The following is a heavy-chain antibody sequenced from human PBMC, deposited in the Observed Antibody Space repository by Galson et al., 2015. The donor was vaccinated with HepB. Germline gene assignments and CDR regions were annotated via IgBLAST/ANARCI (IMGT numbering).Heavy chain of an antibody. J-gene: IGHJ6*02. D-gene: IGHD3-10*01. CDR2: ISSSSSYI. V-gene: IGHV3-21*01. CDR3: ARAAMVRGVGSMDV. Sequence: SLRLSCAASGFTFSSYSMNWVRQAPGKGLEWVSSISSSSSYIYYADSVKGRFTISRDNAKNSLYLQMNSLRAEDTAVYYCARAAMVRGVGSMDVWGQGTTVTVSS. CDR1: GFTFSSYS.